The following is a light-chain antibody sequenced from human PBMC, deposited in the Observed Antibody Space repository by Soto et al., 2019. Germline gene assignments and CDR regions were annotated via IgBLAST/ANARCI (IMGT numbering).Light chain of an antibody. CDR2: DTS. Sequence: EIVMTQSPATLSVSPGERATLSCRASQSISNKLAWYQHKPGQAPRLLIYDTSTRVAGIPARFTGSGSGTDFTLTISSLQPDDFATYYCQQRSNWPITFGQGTLLEIK. CDR1: QSISNK. V-gene: IGKV3-15*01. CDR3: QQRSNWPIT. J-gene: IGKJ5*01.